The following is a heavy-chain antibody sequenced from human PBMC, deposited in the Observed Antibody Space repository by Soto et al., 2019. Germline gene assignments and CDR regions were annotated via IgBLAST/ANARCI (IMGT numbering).Heavy chain of an antibody. CDR1: GASFGAYN. CDR3: AKGYYCDSCRFSYSQYDAMDD. Sequence: SETLSLTCTVSGASFGAYNCTWVRQPPGKGLGRIGEISHSGSANYNSTLQSPLTIPAVTSEGQSSLKLTSETGADTAAYNCAKGYYCDSCRFSYSQYDAMDDWGQGTTVTVSS. V-gene: IGHV4-34*01. D-gene: IGHD3-22*01. CDR2: ISHSGSA. J-gene: IGHJ6*02.